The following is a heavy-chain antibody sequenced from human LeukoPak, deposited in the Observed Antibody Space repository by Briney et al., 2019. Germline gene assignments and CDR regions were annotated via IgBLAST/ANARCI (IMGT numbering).Heavy chain of an antibody. D-gene: IGHD3-3*02. V-gene: IGHV4-61*02. CDR3: ARDLLRVTTGISPNWFDP. CDR1: GGSISSGSYY. Sequence: SETLSLTCTVSGGSISSGSYYWSWIRQPAGKGLEWIGRIYTSGSTNYNPSLKSRVTISVDTSKNQFSLKLSSVTAADTAVYYCARDLLRVTTGISPNWFDPWGQGTLVTVSS. CDR2: IYTSGST. J-gene: IGHJ5*02.